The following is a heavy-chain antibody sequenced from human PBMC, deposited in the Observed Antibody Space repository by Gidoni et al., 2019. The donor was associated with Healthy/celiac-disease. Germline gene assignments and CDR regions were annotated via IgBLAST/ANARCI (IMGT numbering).Heavy chain of an antibody. CDR3: ARHDIVVVVAAIGGDAFDI. V-gene: IGHV4-39*01. Sequence: QLQLQESGPGLVKPSETLSLPCTVSGGSISSSSYYWGWIRQPPGKGLEWIGSIYYSGSTYYNPSLKSRVTISVDTSKNQFSLKLSSVTAADTAVYYCARHDIVVVVAAIGGDAFDIWGQGTMVTVSS. J-gene: IGHJ3*02. CDR2: IYYSGST. CDR1: GGSISSSSYY. D-gene: IGHD2-15*01.